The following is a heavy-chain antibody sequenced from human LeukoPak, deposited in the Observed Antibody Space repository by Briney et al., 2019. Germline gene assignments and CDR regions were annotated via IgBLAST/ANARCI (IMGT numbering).Heavy chain of an antibody. D-gene: IGHD3-3*01. CDR3: ASLKDFWSGYYSRYYYYGMDV. V-gene: IGHV3-30-3*01. CDR1: GFTFSSYA. Sequence: GRSLRLSCAASGFTFSSYAMHWVCQAPGKGLEWVAVISYDGSNKYYADSVKGRFTISRDNSKNTLYLQMNSLRAEDTAVYYCASLKDFWSGYYSRYYYYGMDVWGQGTTVTVSS. CDR2: ISYDGSNK. J-gene: IGHJ6*02.